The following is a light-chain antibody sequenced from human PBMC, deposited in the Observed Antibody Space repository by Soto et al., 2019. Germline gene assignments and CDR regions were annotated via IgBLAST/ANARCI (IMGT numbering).Light chain of an antibody. V-gene: IGKV1-9*01. CDR1: QGISTY. J-gene: IGKJ4*01. CDR2: DAS. Sequence: DIQLTQSPSFLSASVGDRVTITCRASQGISTYLAWYQQKLGKAPKLLIYDASTLQSGVPSRFSGSRSGTEFTLTISSLQPEDFATYYCQQYYTYSSLTFGGGTKVDIK. CDR3: QQYYTYSSLT.